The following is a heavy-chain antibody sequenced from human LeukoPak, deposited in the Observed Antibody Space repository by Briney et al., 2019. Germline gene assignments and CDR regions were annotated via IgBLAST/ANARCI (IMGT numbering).Heavy chain of an antibody. Sequence: GESLKISCKGSGYSFTSYWIGWVRQLPGKGLVWMGIIYPGDSDTRYSPSFQGQVTISADKSISTAYLQWSSLKASDTAMYYCARHKGRPNTAYHYGMDVWGQGTTVTVSS. CDR2: IYPGDSDT. J-gene: IGHJ6*02. D-gene: IGHD2/OR15-2a*01. CDR3: ARHKGRPNTAYHYGMDV. V-gene: IGHV5-51*01. CDR1: GYSFTSYW.